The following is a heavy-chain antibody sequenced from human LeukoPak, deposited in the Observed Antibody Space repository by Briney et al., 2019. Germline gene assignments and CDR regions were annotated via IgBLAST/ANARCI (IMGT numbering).Heavy chain of an antibody. CDR3: ARDSYGDYYYGMDV. CDR2: IYYSGST. J-gene: IGHJ6*04. V-gene: IGHV4-61*01. D-gene: IGHD4-17*01. Sequence: SSETLSLTCTVSGGSVSSGSYYWSWIRQPPGEGLEWIGYIYYSGSTNYSPSLKSRVTISVDTSKNQFSLKLSSVTAADTAVYYCARDSYGDYYYGMDVWGKGTTVTVSS. CDR1: GGSVSSGSYY.